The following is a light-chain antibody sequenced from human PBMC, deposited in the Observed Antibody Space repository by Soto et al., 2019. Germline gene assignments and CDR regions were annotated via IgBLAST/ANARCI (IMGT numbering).Light chain of an antibody. CDR1: SSDVGSYNL. V-gene: IGLV2-14*02. CDR3: SSYTSSTIVYI. J-gene: IGLJ1*01. CDR2: EVS. Sequence: QSALTQPASVSGSPGQSITISCTGTSSDVGSYNLVSWYQQHPGKAPKLMIYEVSKRPSGVSNRFSGSKSGNTASLTISGLQAEDEADYYCSSYTSSTIVYIFGSGTKVTVL.